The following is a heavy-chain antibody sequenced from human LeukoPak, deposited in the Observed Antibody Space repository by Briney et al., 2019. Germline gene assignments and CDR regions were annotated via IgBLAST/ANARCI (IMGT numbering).Heavy chain of an antibody. CDR1: GYSFTSYW. D-gene: IGHD3-22*01. V-gene: IGHV5-51*01. CDR3: ARRDYYDSRGDAFDI. CDR2: IYPGDSDT. J-gene: IGHJ3*02. Sequence: GESLKISCKGSGYSFTSYWSGWVRQMPGKGLEWMGIIYPGDSDTRYSPSFQGQVTISADKSISTAYLQWSSLKASDTAMYYCARRDYYDSRGDAFDIWGQGTMVTVSS.